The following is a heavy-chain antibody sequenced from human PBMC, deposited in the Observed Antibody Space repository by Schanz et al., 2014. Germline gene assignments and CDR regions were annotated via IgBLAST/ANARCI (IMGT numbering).Heavy chain of an antibody. V-gene: IGHV3-23*01. CDR1: EFTFSTDA. Sequence: DVHLLESGGGLVQPGGSLRLSCAASEFTFSTDAMSWVRQAPGKGLEWLSVISASGGDTYYADSVKGRFTISRDNSKNTLYLQMNSLRAEDTAVYCCAKGRFGELSAFDIWGQGTMVTVSS. CDR3: AKGRFGELSAFDI. J-gene: IGHJ3*02. D-gene: IGHD3-10*01. CDR2: ISASGGDT.